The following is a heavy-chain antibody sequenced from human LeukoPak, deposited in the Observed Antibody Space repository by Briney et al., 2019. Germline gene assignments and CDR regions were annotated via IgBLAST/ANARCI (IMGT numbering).Heavy chain of an antibody. CDR2: IKSKTDGGTT. D-gene: IGHD4-17*01. CDR1: GFTFSSYW. J-gene: IGHJ6*03. CDR3: TTVGGDPYYYYYYYMDV. Sequence: GGSLRLSCAASGFTFSSYWMSWVRQAPGKGLEWVGRIKSKTDGGTTDYAAPVKGRFTISRDDSKNTLYLQMNSLKTEDTAVYYCTTVGGDPYYYYYYYMDVWGKGTTVTVSS. V-gene: IGHV3-15*01.